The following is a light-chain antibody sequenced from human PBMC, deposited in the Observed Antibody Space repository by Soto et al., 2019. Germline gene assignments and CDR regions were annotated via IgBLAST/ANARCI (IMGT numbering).Light chain of an antibody. Sequence: EIVMTQSPATLSVSPGERATLFCRASQSVSRNLAWYQQKPGQAPRLLIYGASTTATGIPARFSGSGSGTEFTLTISSLQSEDFAFYYCQQYHSWPPRLTFGRGTKVEIK. CDR3: QQYHSWPPRLT. V-gene: IGKV3-15*01. CDR2: GAS. CDR1: QSVSRN. J-gene: IGKJ4*01.